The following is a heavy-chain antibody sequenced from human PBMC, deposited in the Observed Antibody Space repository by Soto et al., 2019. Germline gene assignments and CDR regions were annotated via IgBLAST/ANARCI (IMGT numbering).Heavy chain of an antibody. CDR1: GYTFTRYG. J-gene: IGHJ6*02. CDR3: AKNGQPTYYYYGLDV. V-gene: IGHV1-18*01. D-gene: IGHD2-8*01. CDR2: ISGYNGDT. Sequence: QGHLVQSGGEVKKPGASVKVSCKASGYTFTRYGISWVRQAPGQGLEWMGWISGYNGDTNYAQNVQGRVSMTIDTSTSTAYMELRSLTSDDTAVYYCAKNGQPTYYYYGLDVWGQGTTVTVSS.